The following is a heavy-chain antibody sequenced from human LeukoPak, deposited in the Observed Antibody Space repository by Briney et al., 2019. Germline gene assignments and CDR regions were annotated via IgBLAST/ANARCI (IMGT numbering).Heavy chain of an antibody. Sequence: SETLSLTCTVSGGSISSYYWSWIRQPSGKGLEWIGYIYYSGSTNYNPSLKSRVTISVDTSKNQFSLKLSSVTAADTAVYYCARDHDGSDAFDIWGQGTMVTVPS. D-gene: IGHD5-24*01. V-gene: IGHV4-59*01. J-gene: IGHJ3*02. CDR2: IYYSGST. CDR1: GGSISSYY. CDR3: ARDHDGSDAFDI.